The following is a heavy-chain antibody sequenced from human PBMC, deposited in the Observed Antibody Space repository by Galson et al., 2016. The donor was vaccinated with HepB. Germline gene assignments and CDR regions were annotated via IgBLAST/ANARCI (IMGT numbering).Heavy chain of an antibody. V-gene: IGHV3-48*02. CDR3: ARVLRRGYSGAGRQHYYYMDV. CDR1: GFNFKTYG. CDR2: ISFGSTTI. Sequence: SLRLSCAASGFNFKTYGMHWVRQAPGKGLEWVSYISFGSTTIYYADSVKGRVTISRDNANDSLYLQMTSLRDDDTAVYYCARVLRRGYSGAGRQHYYYMDVWGQGTLVTVSS. J-gene: IGHJ6*03. D-gene: IGHD5-12*01.